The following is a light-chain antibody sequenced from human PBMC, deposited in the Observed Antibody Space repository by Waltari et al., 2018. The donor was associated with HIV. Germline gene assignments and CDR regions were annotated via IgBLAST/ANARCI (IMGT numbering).Light chain of an antibody. CDR2: RSD. J-gene: IGLJ2*01. V-gene: IGLV1-44*01. CDR3: ASWDDSLNGVI. Sequence: QSVLPQPPSASGTPGQRVTISCSGSNSHIGTRPVNWYQQLAGSAPKLRIYRSDLRPSGVPDRFSGSKSATSASLAISGLQSEDEATYYCASWDDSLNGVIFGGGTELTVL. CDR1: NSHIGTRP.